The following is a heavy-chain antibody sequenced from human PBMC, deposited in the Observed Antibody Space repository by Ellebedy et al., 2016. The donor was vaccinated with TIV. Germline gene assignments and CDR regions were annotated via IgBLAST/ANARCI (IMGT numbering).Heavy chain of an antibody. CDR3: VKDGVYTFDY. D-gene: IGHD2-8*01. Sequence: GESLKISCAASGFTFSSYGMHWVRQAPGKGLEWVAVISYDGNNKYYADSVKGRFTISRDNSKNTLYLQMASLRPDDTAIYFCVKDGVYTFDYWGLGTLVAVSS. V-gene: IGHV3-30*18. J-gene: IGHJ4*02. CDR1: GFTFSSYG. CDR2: ISYDGNNK.